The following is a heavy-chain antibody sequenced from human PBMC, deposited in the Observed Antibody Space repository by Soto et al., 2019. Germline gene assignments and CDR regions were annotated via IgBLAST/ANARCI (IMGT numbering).Heavy chain of an antibody. Sequence: QVQLVESGGGVVQPGRSLRLSCAASGFTFTNYPMHWVRQAPGKGLEWVAVVSHDGINTYYADSVKGRFTIPRDNSKNTRYLQLNSLRTEDTAVFYCAREKTVGGIRLDNWGQGTLVTVSS. CDR3: AREKTVGGIRLDN. CDR2: VSHDGINT. D-gene: IGHD1-26*01. V-gene: IGHV3-30-3*01. J-gene: IGHJ4*02. CDR1: GFTFTNYP.